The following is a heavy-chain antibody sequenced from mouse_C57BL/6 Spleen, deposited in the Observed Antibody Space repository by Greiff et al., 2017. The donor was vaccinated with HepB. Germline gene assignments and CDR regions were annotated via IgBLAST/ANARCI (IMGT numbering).Heavy chain of an antibody. J-gene: IGHJ4*01. CDR1: GFTFSDYY. CDR2: ISNGGGST. Sequence: EVQLQESGGGLVQPGGSLKLSCAASGFTFSDYYMYWVRQTPEKRLEWVAYISNGGGSTYYPDTVKGRFTISRDNAKNTLYLQMSRLKSEDTAMYYCARQPSTMPGAMDYWGQGTSVTVSS. V-gene: IGHV5-12*01. D-gene: IGHD2-1*01. CDR3: ARQPSTMPGAMDY.